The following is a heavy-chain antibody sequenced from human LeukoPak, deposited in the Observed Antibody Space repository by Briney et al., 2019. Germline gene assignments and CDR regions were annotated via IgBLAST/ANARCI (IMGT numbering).Heavy chain of an antibody. CDR3: ARDSYDYDSHFEDVFDS. CDR1: GGSIRTNY. Sequence: SETLSLTCTVSGGSIRTNYWSWIRQAPGKGLEWIGYAHGRGHTRSNPSLESRVTISVDMSNNHLSLRLTSVTAADTAVYYCARDSYDYDSHFEDVFDSWGQGTMVTVSS. J-gene: IGHJ3*01. D-gene: IGHD5-18*01. CDR2: AHGRGHT. V-gene: IGHV4-59*01.